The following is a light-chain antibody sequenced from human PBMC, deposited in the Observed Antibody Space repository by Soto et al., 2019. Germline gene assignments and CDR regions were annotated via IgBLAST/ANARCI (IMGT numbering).Light chain of an antibody. Sequence: IVMTQSPATLSVSPGERATLSYRASQNIYSNVAWYQQRPGQAPRLLIYRASTRAPGIPARFSGSGSGTDFTLTISSLEPEDFAVYYCQQRNYWQVTFGQGTRLEIK. V-gene: IGKV3-15*01. J-gene: IGKJ5*01. CDR1: QNIYSN. CDR3: QQRNYWQVT. CDR2: RAS.